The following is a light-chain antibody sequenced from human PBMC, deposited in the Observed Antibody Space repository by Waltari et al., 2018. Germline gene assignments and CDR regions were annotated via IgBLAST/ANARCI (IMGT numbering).Light chain of an antibody. J-gene: IGLJ3*02. CDR3: SAFTRSATRV. V-gene: IGLV2-14*03. CDR1: TIDVGDNDY. CDR2: DVS. Sequence: QSALTQPASVSGSPGQSITISCSGTTIDVGDNDYVSWYQHHPGKAPKVIIYDVSRRPSGVSNRFTGSKSGNTASLSISGLQTEDEADYYCSAFTRSATRVFGGGTKLTVL.